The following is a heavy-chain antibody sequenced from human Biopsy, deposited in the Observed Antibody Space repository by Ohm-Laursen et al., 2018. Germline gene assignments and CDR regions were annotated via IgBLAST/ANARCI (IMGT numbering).Heavy chain of an antibody. V-gene: IGHV1-2*02. CDR1: GSTFTGYH. CDR3: TRGGYYYDSLAYYYWFDP. D-gene: IGHD3-22*01. Sequence: VKVSCNASGSTFTGYHVHWVRQAPGQGLEWMGWINAKTGDTNYAQKFQGRVTMTRDTSISTAYVDLSSLRSDDTAVYYCTRGGYYYDSLAYYYWFDPWGQGTLVTVSS. CDR2: INAKTGDT. J-gene: IGHJ5*02.